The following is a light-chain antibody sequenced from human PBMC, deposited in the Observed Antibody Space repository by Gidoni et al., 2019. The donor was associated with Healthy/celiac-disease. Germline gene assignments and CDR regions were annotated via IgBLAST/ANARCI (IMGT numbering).Light chain of an antibody. V-gene: IGKV1-39*01. J-gene: IGKJ5*01. Sequence: DIQMTQSPSSLSASVGDRVTITCRASQSISSYLNWYHQKPGKAPKLLIYAASSVQSGVPSRFSGSGSGTDFTLTISRLQPEDFATYYCQQSYSTPSITFGQETRLEIK. CDR2: AAS. CDR1: QSISSY. CDR3: QQSYSTPSIT.